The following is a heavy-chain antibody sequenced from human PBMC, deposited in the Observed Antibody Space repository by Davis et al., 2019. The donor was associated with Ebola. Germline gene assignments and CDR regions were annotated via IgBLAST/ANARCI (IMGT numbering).Heavy chain of an antibody. D-gene: IGHD2-15*01. CDR1: GGSFSGYY. CDR3: AREEGYCSGGSCYSGYFDY. Sequence: MPSETLSLTCAVYGGSFSGYYWSWIRQPPGKGLEWIGEINHSGSTNYNPSLKSRVTISVDTSKNQFSLKLSSLTAADTAVYYCAREEGYCSGGSCYSGYFDYWGQGTLVTVSS. J-gene: IGHJ4*02. CDR2: INHSGST. V-gene: IGHV4-34*01.